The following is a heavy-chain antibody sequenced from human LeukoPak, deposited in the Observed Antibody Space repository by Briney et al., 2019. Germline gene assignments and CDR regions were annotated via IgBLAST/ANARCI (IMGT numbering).Heavy chain of an antibody. D-gene: IGHD6-19*01. V-gene: IGHV1-2*02. CDR2: INPKSGAA. CDR3: ARDLYSSGWTDAFDI. J-gene: IGHJ3*02. CDR1: GYIFSDYY. Sequence: ASVKVSCKASGYIFSDYYMHWVRQAPGQGLEWLGWINPKSGAADYAQQFRGRVTMTRDTSINTAYMELSRLRSDDTAVYYCARDLYSSGWTDAFDIWGQGTMVTVSS.